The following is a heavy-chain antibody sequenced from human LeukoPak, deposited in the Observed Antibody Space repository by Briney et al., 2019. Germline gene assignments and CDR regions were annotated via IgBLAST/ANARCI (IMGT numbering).Heavy chain of an antibody. CDR3: AILRGYYGSY. D-gene: IGHD3-10*01. Sequence: GGSLRLSCAASGFTFFSYAMTWVRQAPGKGLEWVSAITGSGGTTYYADSVKGRFTISRDNSKNILYLEMSSLRAEDTAVYYCAILRGYYGSYWGQGTLVTVSS. CDR1: GFTFFSYA. J-gene: IGHJ4*02. V-gene: IGHV3-23*01. CDR2: ITGSGGTT.